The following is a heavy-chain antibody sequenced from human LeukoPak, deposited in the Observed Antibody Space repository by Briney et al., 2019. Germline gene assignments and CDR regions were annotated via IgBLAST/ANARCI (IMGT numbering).Heavy chain of an antibody. CDR3: ARVVVAATRYFDY. Sequence: SLXXTVXGGSISSXYWXWIRQPPGXXXXXIGYIYYSGSTNYNPSLKSRVTISVDTSKNQFSLKLSSVTAADTAVYYCARVVVAATRYFDYWGQGTLVTVSS. CDR2: IYYSGST. V-gene: IGHV4-59*08. D-gene: IGHD2-15*01. CDR1: GGSISSXY. J-gene: IGHJ4*02.